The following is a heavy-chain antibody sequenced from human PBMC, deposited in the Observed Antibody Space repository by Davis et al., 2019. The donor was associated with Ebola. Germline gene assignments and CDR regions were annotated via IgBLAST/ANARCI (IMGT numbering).Heavy chain of an antibody. CDR2: IYYSGST. J-gene: IGHJ4*02. V-gene: IGHV4-61*08. CDR3: AESHSDWLLPLDS. D-gene: IGHD3-9*01. Sequence: MPSETLSLTCTVSGGSVSSGGYYWNWIRQPPGKGLEWIGYIYYSGSTDYSPSLRGRVTISLDTSKNQFSLSLSSVTAADTAVYYCAESHSDWLLPLDSWGQGTLATVSS. CDR1: GGSVSSGGYY.